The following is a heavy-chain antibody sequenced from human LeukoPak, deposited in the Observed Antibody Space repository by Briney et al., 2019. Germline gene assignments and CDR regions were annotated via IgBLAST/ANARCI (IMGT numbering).Heavy chain of an antibody. CDR3: ARGLITMVRGAYFDY. CDR2: IIPIFGTA. V-gene: IGHV1-69*05. CDR1: GGTFSSYA. J-gene: IGHJ4*02. D-gene: IGHD3-10*01. Sequence: ASVKVSCKASGGTFSSYAISWVRQAPGQGLEWMGGIIPIFGTANYAQKFQGRVTITTDESTSTAYMGLSSLRSEDTAVYYCARGLITMVRGAYFDYWGQGTLVTVSS.